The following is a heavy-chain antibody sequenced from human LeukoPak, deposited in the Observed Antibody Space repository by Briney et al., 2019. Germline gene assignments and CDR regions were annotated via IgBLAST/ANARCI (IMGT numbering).Heavy chain of an antibody. CDR3: TINTRGWYGVGDY. CDR1: GGSISSSTYY. V-gene: IGHV4-39*01. Sequence: SETLSLTCTVSGGSISSSTYYWGWIRQPPGKGLEWIGSFYYSGSTYYNASLKSRVTISVDTSKNQFSLKLSSVTAADTAVYYCTINTRGWYGVGDYWGQGTLVTVSS. D-gene: IGHD6-19*01. CDR2: FYYSGST. J-gene: IGHJ4*02.